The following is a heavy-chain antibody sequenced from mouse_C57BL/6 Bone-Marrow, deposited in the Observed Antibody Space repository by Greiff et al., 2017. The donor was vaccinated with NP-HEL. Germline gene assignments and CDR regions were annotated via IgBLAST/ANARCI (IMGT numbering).Heavy chain of an antibody. CDR3: TTDGNCDY. J-gene: IGHJ2*01. D-gene: IGHD2-1*01. Sequence: VQLKQSGAELVRPGASVKLSRTASGFNIKDDYMHWVKQRPEQGLEWIGWIDPENGDTEYASKFQGKATITADTSSNTAYLQLSSLTSEDTAVYYCTTDGNCDYWGQGTTLTVSS. V-gene: IGHV14-4*01. CDR2: IDPENGDT. CDR1: GFNIKDDY.